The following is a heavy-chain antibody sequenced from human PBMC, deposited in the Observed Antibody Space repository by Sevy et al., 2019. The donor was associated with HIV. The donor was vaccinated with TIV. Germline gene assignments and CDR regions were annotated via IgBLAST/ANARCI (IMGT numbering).Heavy chain of an antibody. Sequence: SETLSLTCTVSGGSITSLYWNWIRQPPGKGLEWIANIYYNGHINYNPSLKSRVTLSLDTSKNQFSLRRSSVTAADKAMYYCAGENAWGRGYSWGQGTLVTVSS. V-gene: IGHV4-59*11. CDR2: IYYNGHI. D-gene: IGHD1-26*01. CDR1: GGSITSLY. J-gene: IGHJ4*02. CDR3: AGENAWGRGYS.